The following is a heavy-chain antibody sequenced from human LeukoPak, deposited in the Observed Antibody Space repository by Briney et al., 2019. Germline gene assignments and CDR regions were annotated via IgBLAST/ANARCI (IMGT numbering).Heavy chain of an antibody. J-gene: IGHJ6*04. CDR1: GFTFSNAW. CDR2: IKSKTDGGTA. V-gene: IGHV3-15*01. CDR3: TAQNLYYYYYGMDV. Sequence: PGGSLRLSCATSGFTFSNAWMSWVRQAPGKGLGWVGRIKSKTDGGTADYAAPVKGRFTISRDDSKNTLYLQMNSLKPEDTAVYYCTAQNLYYYYYGMDVWGKGTTVTASS.